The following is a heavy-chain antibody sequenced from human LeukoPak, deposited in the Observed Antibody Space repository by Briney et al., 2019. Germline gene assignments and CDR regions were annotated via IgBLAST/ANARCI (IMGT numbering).Heavy chain of an antibody. CDR3: AKASHRYYYDSGGIDY. CDR2: ISGSGSST. Sequence: PGGSLRLPCAASGFTFSSYGMSWVRQAPGKGLEWVSGISGSGSSTYYADSVKGRFSISRDNSKSTLYLQMNSLRAEDTAVYFCAKASHRYYYDSGGIDYWGQGTLVTVSS. V-gene: IGHV3-23*01. CDR1: GFTFSSYG. J-gene: IGHJ4*02. D-gene: IGHD3-22*01.